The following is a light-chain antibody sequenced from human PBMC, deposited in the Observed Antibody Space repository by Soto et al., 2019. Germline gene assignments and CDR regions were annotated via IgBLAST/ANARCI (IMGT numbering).Light chain of an antibody. J-gene: IGLJ1*01. V-gene: IGLV2-8*01. Sequence: QSALTQPPSASGSPGQSVTISCTGTSRDVGGYNYVSWYQQYPGKVPKLMIYEVNKRPSGVPDRISGSKSGNTASLTVSGLQAEDEAAYYCTSFAGGNNVVGTGTKLTV. CDR2: EVN. CDR3: TSFAGGNNV. CDR1: SRDVGGYNY.